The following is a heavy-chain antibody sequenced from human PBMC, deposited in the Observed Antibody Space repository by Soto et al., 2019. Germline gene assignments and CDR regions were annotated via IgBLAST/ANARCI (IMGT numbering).Heavy chain of an antibody. CDR2: ISGSGGST. V-gene: IGHV3-23*01. J-gene: IGHJ4*02. Sequence: GGSLRLSCAASGFTFSSYAMSWVRQAPGKGLEWVSAISGSGGSTYYADSVKGRFTISRDNSKNTLYLQMNSLRAEDTAVYYCAKEAYYVWGSFSGSYFDYWGQGTLVTVSS. CDR3: AKEAYYVWGSFSGSYFDY. D-gene: IGHD3-16*01. CDR1: GFTFSSYA.